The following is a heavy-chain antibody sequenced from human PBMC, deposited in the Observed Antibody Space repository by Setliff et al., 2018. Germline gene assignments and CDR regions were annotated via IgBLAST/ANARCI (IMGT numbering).Heavy chain of an antibody. CDR2: VTTTGGFT. D-gene: IGHD1-1*01. CDR1: GFIFSNYF. Sequence: GESLKISCEGSGFIFSNYFMSWFRQAPGKGLEWLSYVTTTGGFTKEADSVRGRFSVSXXXSKKSVYLQINDLRAEDTALYFCAKGGDWDDQHYAFDIWGQGTMVTVSS. J-gene: IGHJ3*02. V-gene: IGHV3-11*03. CDR3: AKGGDWDDQHYAFDI.